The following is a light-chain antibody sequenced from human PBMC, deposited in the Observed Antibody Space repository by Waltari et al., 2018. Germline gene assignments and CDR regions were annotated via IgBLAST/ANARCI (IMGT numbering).Light chain of an antibody. Sequence: QSVLTQPPSVSGAPGQRVTISCTWNSYNIGAGFAVHWYQQIPGAVPKLLIFGNNNRPSGVPDRFSGSKSGTSASLAITGLQAEDEAHYYCQSYDSSLSGFVVYGGGTKMIVL. CDR3: QSYDSSLSGFVV. CDR2: GNN. J-gene: IGLJ2*01. CDR1: SYNIGAGFA. V-gene: IGLV1-40*01.